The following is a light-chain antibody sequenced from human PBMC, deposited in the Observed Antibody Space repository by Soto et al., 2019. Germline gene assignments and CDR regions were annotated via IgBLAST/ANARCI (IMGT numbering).Light chain of an antibody. CDR1: SGDVGSYNL. CDR3: SSYAGNSTPVV. CDR2: EGS. Sequence: QSALTQPASVSGSPGQSITISCTGISGDVGSYNLVSWYQQHPGKAPKVMIYEGSKRPSGVSNRFSGSRPGNTASLTISGLQAEDEAHYYCSSYAGNSTPVVFGGGTKLTVL. J-gene: IGLJ2*01. V-gene: IGLV2-23*01.